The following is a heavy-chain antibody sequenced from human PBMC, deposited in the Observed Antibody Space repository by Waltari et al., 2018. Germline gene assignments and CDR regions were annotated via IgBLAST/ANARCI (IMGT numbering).Heavy chain of an antibody. CDR2: MNPNSGNT. CDR3: ARGVGIGGVIVMDV. V-gene: IGHV1-8*03. J-gene: IGHJ6*04. CDR1: GYTFTSYD. Sequence: QVQLVQSGAEVKKPGASVKVSCKASGYTFTSYDINWVRQATGQGLEWMGWMNPNSGNTGDEQKFQGRVTITRNTSISTAYMELSSLRSEDTAVYYCARGVGIGGVIVMDVWGKGTTVTVSS. D-gene: IGHD3-16*02.